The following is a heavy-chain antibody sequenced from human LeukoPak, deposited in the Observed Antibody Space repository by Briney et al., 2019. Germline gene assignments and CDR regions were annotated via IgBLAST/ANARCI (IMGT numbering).Heavy chain of an antibody. Sequence: SETLSLTCTVSGGSISSGGYYWSWIRQPPGKGLEWIGYIYHSGSTYYNPSLKSRVTISVDRSKNQFSLKLSSVTAADTAVYYCARDDFGSSRTYVYWGQGTLVTVSS. CDR3: ARDDFGSSRTYVY. J-gene: IGHJ4*02. CDR1: GGSISSGGYY. D-gene: IGHD4-17*01. V-gene: IGHV4-30-2*01. CDR2: IYHSGST.